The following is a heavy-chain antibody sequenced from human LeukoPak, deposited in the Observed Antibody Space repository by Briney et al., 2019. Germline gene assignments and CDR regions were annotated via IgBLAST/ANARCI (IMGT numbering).Heavy chain of an antibody. J-gene: IGHJ4*02. Sequence: GGPLRLSCGATGFSFSNFGMHWVRQAPGKGLEWVAYIRYDGSAQYYVDSVKGRFTISRDNSKRTLYLQMNSLRAEDTAVYYCARSISVTTRSDFDYWDQGTLVTVSS. CDR2: IRYDGSAQ. D-gene: IGHD4-17*01. V-gene: IGHV3-30*02. CDR3: ARSISVTTRSDFDY. CDR1: GFSFSNFG.